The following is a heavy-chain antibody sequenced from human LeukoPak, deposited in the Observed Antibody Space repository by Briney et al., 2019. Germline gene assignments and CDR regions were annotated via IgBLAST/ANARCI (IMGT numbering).Heavy chain of an antibody. V-gene: IGHV3-7*01. Sequence: PGGSLRLSCAASGFTFRNYWMSWVRQTPGKGLEWVVNIVQDGTQKYYVDSVKGRFTISRDNAKDSVDLQMSSLGVEDTGVYYCARGAPFNCAPISCSLFDSWGQGTLVTVSS. CDR2: IVQDGTQK. CDR3: ARGAPFNCAPISCSLFDS. D-gene: IGHD2-2*01. CDR1: GFTFRNYW. J-gene: IGHJ4*02.